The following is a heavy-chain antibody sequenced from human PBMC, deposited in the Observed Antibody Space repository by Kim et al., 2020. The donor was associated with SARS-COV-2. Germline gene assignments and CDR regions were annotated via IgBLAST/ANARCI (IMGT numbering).Heavy chain of an antibody. V-gene: IGHV4-31*03. CDR1: GGSISSGGYY. Sequence: SETLSLTCTVSGGSISSGGYYWSWIRQHPGKGLEWIGYIYYSGSTYYNPSLKSRVTISVDTSKNQFSLKLSSVTAADTAVYYCARDPRHSYGTFDYWGQGTLVTVSS. CDR2: IYYSGST. D-gene: IGHD5-18*01. CDR3: ARDPRHSYGTFDY. J-gene: IGHJ4*02.